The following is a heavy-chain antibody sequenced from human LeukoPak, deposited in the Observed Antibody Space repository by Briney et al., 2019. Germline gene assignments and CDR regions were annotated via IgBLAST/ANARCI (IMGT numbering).Heavy chain of an antibody. J-gene: IGHJ6*03. CDR1: GGSFSGYY. D-gene: IGHD4-11*01. CDR2: INHSGST. V-gene: IGHV4-34*01. Sequence: SETLSLTCAVYGGSFSGYYWSWIRQPPGKGLEWIGEINHSGSTNYNPSLKSRVTISVDTSKNQFSLKLSSVTAADTAVYYCARDRWVTTVTRYYYYYMDVWGKGTTVTISS. CDR3: ARDRWVTTVTRYYYYYMDV.